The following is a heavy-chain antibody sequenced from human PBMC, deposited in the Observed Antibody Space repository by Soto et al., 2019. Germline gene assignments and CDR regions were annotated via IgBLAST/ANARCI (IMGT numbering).Heavy chain of an antibody. D-gene: IGHD4-17*01. J-gene: IGHJ6*02. Sequence: PGGSLRLSCAASGFTFSSYAMHWVRQAPGKGLEWVAVISYDGSNKYYADSVKGRFTISRDNSKNTLYLQMNSLRAEDTAVYYCARELRRGYGGNRRELFYYYYGMDVWGQGTTVTVSS. CDR1: GFTFSSYA. CDR2: ISYDGSNK. CDR3: ARELRRGYGGNRRELFYYYYGMDV. V-gene: IGHV3-30-3*01.